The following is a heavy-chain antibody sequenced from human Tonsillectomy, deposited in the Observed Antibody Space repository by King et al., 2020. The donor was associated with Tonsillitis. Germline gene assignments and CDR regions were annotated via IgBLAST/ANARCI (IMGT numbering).Heavy chain of an antibody. CDR3: ARAAPPREFDY. V-gene: IGHV4-59*01. D-gene: IGHD3-10*01. J-gene: IGHJ4*02. Sequence: QLQESGPGLVKPSETLSLTCTVSGGSISSYYWSWIRQPPGKGLEWIAYIYYSGSTNYNPSLKSRVTISIDTSKNQFSPKLSSVTAADTAVYYCARAAPPREFDYWGQGTLVTVSS. CDR1: GGSISSYY. CDR2: IYYSGST.